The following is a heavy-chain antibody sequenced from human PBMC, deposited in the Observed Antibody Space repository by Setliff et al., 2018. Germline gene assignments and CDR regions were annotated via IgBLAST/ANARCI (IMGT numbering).Heavy chain of an antibody. V-gene: IGHV3-23*01. CDR2: FRGSGGTT. CDR1: GFTFTNYA. CDR3: ARVGRNQNSGSYRAEFFQH. Sequence: GGSLRLSCAAPGFTFTNYAMTWVRQAPGKGLEWVSGFRGSGGTTYYADSVKGRLTISRDNSKNTLFLQMNGLRAEDTAVYYCARVGRNQNSGSYRAEFFQHWGQGTLVTVSS. D-gene: IGHD1-26*01. J-gene: IGHJ1*01.